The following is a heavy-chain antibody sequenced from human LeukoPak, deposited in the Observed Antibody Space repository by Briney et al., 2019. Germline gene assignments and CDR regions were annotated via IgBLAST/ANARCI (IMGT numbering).Heavy chain of an antibody. CDR3: ARAVYSSYSSIWFDP. CDR2: IYKSGST. CDR1: GGSISSSNYY. D-gene: IGHD2-15*01. V-gene: IGHV4-39*07. Sequence: SETLSLTCTVSGGSISSSNYYWGWVRQPPGKGLEWIGTIYKSGSTYYIPSLKSRVTISVDTSKNQFSLKLSSVTAADTAVYYCARAVYSSYSSIWFDPWGQGTLVTVSS. J-gene: IGHJ5*02.